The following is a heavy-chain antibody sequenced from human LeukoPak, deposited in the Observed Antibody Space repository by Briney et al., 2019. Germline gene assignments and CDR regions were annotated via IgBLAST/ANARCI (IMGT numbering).Heavy chain of an antibody. V-gene: IGHV3-74*01. CDR3: AVATDFSVYYYYMDV. J-gene: IGHJ6*03. CDR2: INTDGSST. D-gene: IGHD3-3*01. Sequence: GGSLRLSCAASGFTFSSHWMHWVRQAPGKGLVWVSRINTDGSSTSYADSVKGRFTISRDNAKNKVYLQMNSLRAEDTAVYYCAVATDFSVYYYYMDVWGKGTTVTVSS. CDR1: GFTFSSHW.